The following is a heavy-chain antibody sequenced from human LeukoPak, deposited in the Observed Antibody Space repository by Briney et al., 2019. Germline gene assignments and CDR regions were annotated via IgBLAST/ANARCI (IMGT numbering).Heavy chain of an antibody. J-gene: IGHJ6*02. CDR1: GSTFSSYS. CDR2: ISSSSSPI. Sequence: GGSLKLSCAASGSTFSSYSMNWVRQAPGKGLEWVSYISSSSSPIYYGDSVKGRFTISRDNSKNVLNLQMNSLRAEDTAVYYCAFSKYTYDYAMDVWGQGTTVTVSS. CDR3: AFSKYTYDYAMDV. V-gene: IGHV3-48*01. D-gene: IGHD6-6*01.